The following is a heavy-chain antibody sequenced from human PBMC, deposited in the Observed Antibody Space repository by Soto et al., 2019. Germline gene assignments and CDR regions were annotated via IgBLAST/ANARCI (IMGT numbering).Heavy chain of an antibody. V-gene: IGHV4-59*01. CDR2: IHYSGST. J-gene: IGHJ5*02. CDR3: ATGRFSAMIRGVIRFDP. Sequence: QVLLQESGPGLVKPSETLSLTCTVSGGSISSYYWNWIRQPPGKGLEWIGYIHYSGSTNYNPSLKSRVTISVDTSNNQFSLKLSSVTAADTAVYYCATGRFSAMIRGVIRFDPWGQGTLVTVSS. CDR1: GGSISSYY. D-gene: IGHD3-10*01.